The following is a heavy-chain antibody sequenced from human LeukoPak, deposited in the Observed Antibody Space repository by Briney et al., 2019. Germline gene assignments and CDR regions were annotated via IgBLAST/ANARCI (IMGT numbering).Heavy chain of an antibody. Sequence: GGSLRLSCAASGFTFSSYGMHWVRQAPGKGLEWVAVISYDGSNKYYADSVKGRFTISRDNSKNTLYLQMNSLRAEDTAVYYCAKDGYKYYDILTGYYIPAGAFDIWGQGTMVTVSS. CDR2: ISYDGSNK. CDR3: AKDGYKYYDILTGYYIPAGAFDI. CDR1: GFTFSSYG. J-gene: IGHJ3*02. D-gene: IGHD3-9*01. V-gene: IGHV3-30*18.